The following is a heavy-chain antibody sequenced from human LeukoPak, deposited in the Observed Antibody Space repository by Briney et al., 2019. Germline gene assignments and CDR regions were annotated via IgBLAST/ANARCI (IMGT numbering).Heavy chain of an antibody. Sequence: PSETLSLTCTVSGGSISSSSYYWGWIRQPPGKGLEWIGSIYYSGSTYYNPSLKSRVTISVDTSKNQFSLKLSSVTAADTAVYYCARSYYDILTGYRSGEFDYWGQGTLVTVSS. CDR1: GGSISSSSYY. V-gene: IGHV4-39*07. CDR2: IYYSGST. D-gene: IGHD3-9*01. CDR3: ARSYYDILTGYRSGEFDY. J-gene: IGHJ4*02.